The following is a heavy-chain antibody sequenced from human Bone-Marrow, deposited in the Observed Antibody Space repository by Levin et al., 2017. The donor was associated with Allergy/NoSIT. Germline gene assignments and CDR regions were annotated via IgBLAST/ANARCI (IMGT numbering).Heavy chain of an antibody. Sequence: GGSLRLSCAASGFTFSSYEMNWVRQAPGKGLVWVSYISSSGTTIYYGEFVKGRVTISRDNAKRSVHLQMNSLRVEDPAVYYCVRGEQYREIVTGAFDFWGQGTLVTVSS. J-gene: IGHJ4*02. CDR3: VRGEQYREIVTGAFDF. V-gene: IGHV3-48*03. CDR1: GFTFSSYE. CDR2: ISSSGTTI. D-gene: IGHD3-9*01.